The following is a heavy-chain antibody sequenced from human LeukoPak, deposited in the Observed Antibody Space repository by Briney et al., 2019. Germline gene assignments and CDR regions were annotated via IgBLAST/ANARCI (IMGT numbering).Heavy chain of an antibody. CDR1: GFTFSSYS. J-gene: IGHJ3*02. Sequence: PGGSLRLSCAASGFTFSSYSMNWVRQAPGEGLEWVSSISSSSSYIYYADSVKGRFTISRDNAKNSLYLQVNSLRAEDTAVYYRARSGSVPRERYYYDSSYAFDIWGQGTMVTVSS. D-gene: IGHD3-22*01. CDR2: ISSSSSYI. CDR3: ARSGSVPRERYYYDSSYAFDI. V-gene: IGHV3-21*01.